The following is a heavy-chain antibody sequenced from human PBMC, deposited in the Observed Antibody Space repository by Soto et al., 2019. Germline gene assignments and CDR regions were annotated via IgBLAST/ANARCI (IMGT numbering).Heavy chain of an antibody. V-gene: IGHV4-59*08. Sequence: SETLSLTCTVSGGSISIYYWSWIRQPPGKGLEWIGYIYYSGSTNYNPSLKSRVTISVDTSKNQFSLKLSSVTAADTAVYYCARFSPLTPGGVAFDIWGQGTMVTVSS. J-gene: IGHJ3*02. D-gene: IGHD3-10*01. CDR2: IYYSGST. CDR1: GGSISIYY. CDR3: ARFSPLTPGGVAFDI.